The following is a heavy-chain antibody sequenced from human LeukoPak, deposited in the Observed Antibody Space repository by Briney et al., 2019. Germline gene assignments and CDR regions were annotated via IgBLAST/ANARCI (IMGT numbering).Heavy chain of an antibody. V-gene: IGHV1-69*10. J-gene: IGHJ6*03. CDR1: GGTLSRYA. D-gene: IGHD3-10*01. Sequence: GASVKVSCKASGGTLSRYAINWVRQAPGQGLEWMGGIIPIFAMSNYTQKFQGRVTFTADKSTSTDTVYMELSSLRSEDTAVYFCARGYYFGSGSYSGDYYFFYMDVWGKGTTVTVSS. CDR3: ARGYYFGSGSYSGDYYFFYMDV. CDR2: IIPIFAMS.